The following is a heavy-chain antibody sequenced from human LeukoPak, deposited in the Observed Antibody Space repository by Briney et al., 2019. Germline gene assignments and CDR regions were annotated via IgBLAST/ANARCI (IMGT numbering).Heavy chain of an antibody. D-gene: IGHD3-10*01. CDR1: GYTFTSYA. Sequence: GASVKVSCKASGYTFTSYAMHWVRQAPGQRLEWMGWINAGNGNTKYSQKFQGRVTITRDTSASTAYMELSSLRSEDTAVYYCARAELYYYGSGSHNFDYWGQGTLVTVSS. CDR2: INAGNGNT. CDR3: ARAELYYYGSGSHNFDY. V-gene: IGHV1-3*01. J-gene: IGHJ4*02.